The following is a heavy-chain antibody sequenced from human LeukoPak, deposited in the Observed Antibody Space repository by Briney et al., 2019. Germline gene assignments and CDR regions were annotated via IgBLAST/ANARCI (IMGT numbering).Heavy chain of an antibody. J-gene: IGHJ4*02. D-gene: IGHD5-12*01. CDR1: GFTFSSYS. V-gene: IGHV3-48*01. CDR3: ARGWLRYGGDFDY. Sequence: GGFLRLSCAASGFTFSSYSMNWVRQAPGKGLEWVSYISSSSSTIYYADSVKGRFTISRDNAKNSLYLQMNSLRAEDTAVYYCARGWLRYGGDFDYWGQGTLVTVSS. CDR2: ISSSSSTI.